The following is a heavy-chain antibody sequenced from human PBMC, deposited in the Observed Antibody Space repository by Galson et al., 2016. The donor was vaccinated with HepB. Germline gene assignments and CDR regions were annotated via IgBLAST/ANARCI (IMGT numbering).Heavy chain of an antibody. CDR1: GFSLSTSGVG. Sequence: PALVKPTQTLTLTCTFSGFSLSTSGVGVGWIRQPPGRALEWLALIYWDDDKLYSPSLKSRLTITKDTSKNQVVLTMTNMDPVDTATYYCAHKRDGFGLGYWGQGSLVTVSS. CDR3: AHKRDGFGLGY. V-gene: IGHV2-5*02. D-gene: IGHD3-16*01. J-gene: IGHJ4*02. CDR2: IYWDDDK.